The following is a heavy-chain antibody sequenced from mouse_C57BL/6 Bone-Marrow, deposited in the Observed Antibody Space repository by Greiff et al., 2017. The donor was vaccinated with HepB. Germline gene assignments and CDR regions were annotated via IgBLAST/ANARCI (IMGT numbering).Heavy chain of an antibody. CDR3: ARLMDYGSSSFAY. V-gene: IGHV1-61*01. CDR1: GYTFTSYW. CDR2: IYPSDSET. D-gene: IGHD1-1*01. Sequence: QVQLQQPGAKLVRPGSSVKLSCKASGYTFTSYWMDWVKQRPGQGLEWIGNIYPSDSETHYNQKFKDKATLTVDKSSSTAYMQLSSLTSEDSAVYYCARLMDYGSSSFAYWGQGTLVTVSA. J-gene: IGHJ3*01.